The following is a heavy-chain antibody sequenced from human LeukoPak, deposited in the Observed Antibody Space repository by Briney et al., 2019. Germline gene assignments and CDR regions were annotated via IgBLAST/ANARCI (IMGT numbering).Heavy chain of an antibody. D-gene: IGHD1-26*01. CDR2: ISYDGSNK. J-gene: IGHJ1*01. CDR3: ARDIVGATIMRYFQH. CDR1: GFTFSSYA. V-gene: IGHV3-30*04. Sequence: GRSLRLSCAASGFTFSSYAMHWVRQAPGKGLEWVAVISYDGSNKYYADSVKGRFTISRDNSKNTLYLQMNSLRAEDTAVYYCARDIVGATIMRYFQHWGQGTLVTVSS.